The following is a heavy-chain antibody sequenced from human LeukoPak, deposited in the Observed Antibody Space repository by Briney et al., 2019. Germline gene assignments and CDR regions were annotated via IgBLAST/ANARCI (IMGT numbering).Heavy chain of an antibody. CDR3: ARPAQYCSSTSCFYFDY. J-gene: IGHJ4*02. V-gene: IGHV4-59*08. CDR2: IYHSGST. D-gene: IGHD2-2*01. Sequence: SETLSLTCTVSGGSISSYYWSWIRQPPGKGLEWIGSIYHSGSTYYNPSLKSRVTISVDTSKNQFSLKLSSVTAADTAVYYCARPAQYCSSTSCFYFDYWGQGTLVTVSS. CDR1: GGSISSYY.